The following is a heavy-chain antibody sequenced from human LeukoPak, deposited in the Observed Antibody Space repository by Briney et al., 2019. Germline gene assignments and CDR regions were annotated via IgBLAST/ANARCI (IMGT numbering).Heavy chain of an antibody. CDR3: ARDLGVVPALGY. CDR2: ISSSSSYI. CDR1: GFTFSSYS. J-gene: IGHJ4*02. Sequence: GGSLRLSCAASGFTFSSYSMNWVRQAPEKGLEWVSSISSSSSYIYYADSVKGRFTISRDNAKNSLNLQMNSLRAEDTAVYYCARDLGVVPALGYWGQGTLVTVSS. V-gene: IGHV3-21*01. D-gene: IGHD2-2*01.